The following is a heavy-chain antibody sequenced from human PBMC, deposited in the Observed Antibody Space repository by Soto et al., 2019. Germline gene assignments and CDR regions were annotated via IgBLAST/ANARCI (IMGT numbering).Heavy chain of an antibody. CDR3: TRKRFGMDV. V-gene: IGHV3-7*03. Sequence: GGSLRLSCAVSGFTFSSFWMSWVRQAPGKGLEWVANIKEDGSEKDYVDPVKGRFTITRDNAKNSLYLQMNNLRAEDTAVYFCTRKRFGMDVWGQGTTVTVSS. J-gene: IGHJ6*02. CDR1: GFTFSSFW. CDR2: IKEDGSEK.